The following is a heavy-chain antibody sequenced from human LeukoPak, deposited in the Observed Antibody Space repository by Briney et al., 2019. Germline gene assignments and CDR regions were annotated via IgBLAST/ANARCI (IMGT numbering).Heavy chain of an antibody. CDR2: IYYSGST. Sequence: SETLSLTCTVSGGSISSSSYYWGWIRQPPGKGLEWIGSIYYSGSTYYNPSLKSRVSISVHTSKNQFSLKLRSVTAADTAVYYCARPVPSRLGWFDPWGQGTLVTVSS. J-gene: IGHJ5*02. CDR1: GGSISSSSYY. D-gene: IGHD1-1*01. V-gene: IGHV4-39*01. CDR3: ARPVPSRLGWFDP.